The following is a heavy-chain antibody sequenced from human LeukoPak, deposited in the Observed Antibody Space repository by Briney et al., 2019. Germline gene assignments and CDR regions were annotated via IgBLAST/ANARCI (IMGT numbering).Heavy chain of an antibody. CDR1: GGSISTYY. Sequence: SETLSLTCTLSGGSISTYYWSWIRQPPGKGLEWIGYIYHSGSTNYNPSLKSRVTISVDTSKNQFSLKLSSVTAADTAVYYCARGGGYASPIGYWGQGALVTVSP. CDR3: ARGGGYASPIGY. V-gene: IGHV4-59*01. J-gene: IGHJ4*02. D-gene: IGHD5-12*01. CDR2: IYHSGST.